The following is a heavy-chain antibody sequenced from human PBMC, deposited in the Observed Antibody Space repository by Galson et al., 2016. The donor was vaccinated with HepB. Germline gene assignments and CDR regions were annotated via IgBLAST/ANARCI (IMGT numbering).Heavy chain of an antibody. V-gene: IGHV3-23*01. D-gene: IGHD1-26*01. CDR1: GFTFSSYA. CDR3: VQGSTAPAV. J-gene: IGHJ6*04. CDR2: ISGSGGST. Sequence: SLRLSCAASGFTFSSYAMSWVRQAPGKGLEWVSAISGSGGSTYYADSVKGRFTISRDNSKNTLSLQMNSLTADDTAIYYCVQGSTAPAVWGKGTTVIVSS.